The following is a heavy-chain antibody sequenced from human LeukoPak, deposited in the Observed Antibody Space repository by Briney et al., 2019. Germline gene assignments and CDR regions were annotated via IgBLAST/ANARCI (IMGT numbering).Heavy chain of an antibody. D-gene: IGHD6-19*01. J-gene: IGHJ4*02. V-gene: IGHV4-34*01. CDR2: INHSGST. Sequence: SETLSLTCAVYGGSFSGYYWSWIRQPPGKGLEWIGEINHSGSTNYNPSLKSRVTISVDTSKNQFSLKLSSVTAADTAVYYCARARRNSSGCAYYFDYWGQGTLVTVSS. CDR3: ARARRNSSGCAYYFDY. CDR1: GGSFSGYY.